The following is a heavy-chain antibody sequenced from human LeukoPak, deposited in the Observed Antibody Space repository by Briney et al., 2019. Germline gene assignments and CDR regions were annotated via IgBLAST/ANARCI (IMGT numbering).Heavy chain of an antibody. Sequence: GASVKVSCKASGYTFSGYYMHWVRQAPGQGLEWMGWIKPDSGGTKYADKFQGRVAMTLDTSISTAYMELSSLGSDDTAVYYCARGFCTGGTCYGTYWGQGTLVTVSS. V-gene: IGHV1-2*02. D-gene: IGHD2-15*01. J-gene: IGHJ4*02. CDR2: IKPDSGGT. CDR3: ARGFCTGGTCYGTY. CDR1: GYTFSGYY.